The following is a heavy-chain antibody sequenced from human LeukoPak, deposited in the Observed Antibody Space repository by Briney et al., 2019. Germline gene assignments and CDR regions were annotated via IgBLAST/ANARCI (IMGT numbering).Heavy chain of an antibody. Sequence: GGSLRLSCAASGFTFSSYAMHWVRQAPGKGLEWEAVISYDGSNKYYADSVKGRFTISRDNSKNTLYVQMNSLRAEDTAVYYCARDLTTVVTPDYWGQGTLVTVSS. V-gene: IGHV3-30-3*01. CDR2: ISYDGSNK. CDR3: ARDLTTVVTPDY. D-gene: IGHD4-23*01. J-gene: IGHJ4*02. CDR1: GFTFSSYA.